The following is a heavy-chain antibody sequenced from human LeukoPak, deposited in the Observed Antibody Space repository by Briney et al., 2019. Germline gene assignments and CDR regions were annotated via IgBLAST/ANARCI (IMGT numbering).Heavy chain of an antibody. Sequence: GGSLRLSCAASGFTFSSYSMNWVRQAPGKGLEWVSSISSSSSYIYYADSVKGRFIISRDNAKNSLYLQMNSLRAEDTAVYYCAKGFARSGWYSGVNLVWYFDLWGRGTLVTVSS. CDR2: ISSSSSYI. CDR3: AKGFARSGWYSGVNLVWYFDL. CDR1: GFTFSSYS. J-gene: IGHJ2*01. D-gene: IGHD6-19*01. V-gene: IGHV3-21*01.